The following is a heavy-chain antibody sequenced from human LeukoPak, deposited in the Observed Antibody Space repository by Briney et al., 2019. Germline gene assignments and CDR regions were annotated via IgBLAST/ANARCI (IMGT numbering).Heavy chain of an antibody. D-gene: IGHD2-2*01. Sequence: PSETLSLTCTVSGYSISSGYYCGWIRQPPGKGLEWIVSIYHGGNTYYNPSLKSRVTISVDTSKNQFSLKLSSVTAADTAIYYCARSTYDLNGWDYWGQGTLVTVSS. CDR2: IYHGGNT. CDR1: GYSISSGYY. V-gene: IGHV4-38-2*02. J-gene: IGHJ4*02. CDR3: ARSTYDLNGWDY.